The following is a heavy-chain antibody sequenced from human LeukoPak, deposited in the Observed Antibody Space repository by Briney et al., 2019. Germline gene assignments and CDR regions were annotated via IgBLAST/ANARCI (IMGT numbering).Heavy chain of an antibody. CDR3: ARTSGYDYGDYDIDY. J-gene: IGHJ4*02. D-gene: IGHD4-17*01. Sequence: SVKVSCKASGGTFSSYAIGWVRQAPGQGLEWMGRIIPILGIANYAQKFQGRVTITADKSTSTAYMELSSLRSEDTAVYYCARTSGYDYGDYDIDYWGQGTLVTVSS. CDR1: GGTFSSYA. CDR2: IIPILGIA. V-gene: IGHV1-69*04.